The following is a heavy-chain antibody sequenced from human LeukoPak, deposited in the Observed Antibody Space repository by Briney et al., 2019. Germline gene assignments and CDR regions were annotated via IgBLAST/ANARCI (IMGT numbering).Heavy chain of an antibody. CDR1: GFTFSSFG. V-gene: IGHV3-30*02. CDR2: IRYDGTNK. CDR3: AKSRVSYWVPEFDY. D-gene: IGHD1-26*01. J-gene: IGHJ4*02. Sequence: GGSLRLSCAASGFTFSSFGMHWVRQAPGQGLEWVAFIRYDGTNKYYADSVKGRFTISRDNSKNTLYLQMNSLRAEDTAIYYCAKSRVSYWVPEFDYWGQGTLVTVSS.